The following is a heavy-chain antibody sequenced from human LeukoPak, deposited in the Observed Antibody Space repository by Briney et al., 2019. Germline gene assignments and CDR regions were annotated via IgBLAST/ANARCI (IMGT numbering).Heavy chain of an antibody. V-gene: IGHV3-23*01. CDR2: ISGGNGNTYYA. D-gene: IGHD3-9*01. CDR1: GFPFSSYA. J-gene: IGHJ4*02. Sequence: GGSLRLSCAASGFPFSSYAMSWVRKSPGKGLEWVSAISGGNGNTYYAYYADSVRGRFTISRDSSKNTLYLQMNSLRAEDTAVYYCAKFYDILTGYFDYWGQGTLVTVSS. CDR3: AKFYDILTGYFDY.